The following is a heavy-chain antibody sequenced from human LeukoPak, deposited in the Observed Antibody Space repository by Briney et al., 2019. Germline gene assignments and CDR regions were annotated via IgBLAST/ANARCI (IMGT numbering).Heavy chain of an antibody. CDR3: ARPQWLVTMGPWFDP. Sequence: PETLSLTCTVSGGSITSDYWSWIRQPPGKGLEWIAYTHYTGTTYYNPSLKSRVTISVDRSRNQFSLRLRSVTAADTAVYYCARPQWLVTMGPWFDPWGQGTLVTVSS. J-gene: IGHJ5*02. CDR1: GGSITSDY. D-gene: IGHD6-19*01. CDR2: THYTGTT. V-gene: IGHV4-59*01.